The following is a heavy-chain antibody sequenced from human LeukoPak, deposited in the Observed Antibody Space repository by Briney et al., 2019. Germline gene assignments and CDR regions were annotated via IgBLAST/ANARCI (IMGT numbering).Heavy chain of an antibody. Sequence: GGSLRLSCAASGFTFSSYAMSWVRQAPGKGLEWVSAISGSGGSTYYADSVKGRFTISRDNAKNSLYLQMNSLRAEDTAVYYCASSIAAAGTEFDYWGQGTLVTVSS. D-gene: IGHD6-13*01. CDR1: GFTFSSYA. V-gene: IGHV3-23*01. CDR3: ASSIAAAGTEFDY. CDR2: ISGSGGST. J-gene: IGHJ4*02.